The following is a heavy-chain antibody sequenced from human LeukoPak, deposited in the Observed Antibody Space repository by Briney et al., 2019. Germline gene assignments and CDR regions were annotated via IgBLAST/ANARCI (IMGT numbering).Heavy chain of an antibody. CDR1: GYTFTGYY. V-gene: IGHV1-2*02. CDR2: IHPNSGGT. Sequence: ASVKVSCKASGYTFTGYYMHWVRQAPGQGLEWMGWIHPNSGGTNYAQKFQGRVTMTRDTSISTAYMELSRLRSDDTAMYYCARTVVVLPYGWYFXLWGRGTLVTVFS. CDR3: ARTVVVLPYGWYFXL. D-gene: IGHD2-15*01. J-gene: IGHJ2*01.